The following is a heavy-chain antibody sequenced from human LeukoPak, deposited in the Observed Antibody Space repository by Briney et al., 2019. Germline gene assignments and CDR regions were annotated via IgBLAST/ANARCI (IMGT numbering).Heavy chain of an antibody. CDR3: ASVEYQLLWGSGYFDY. CDR2: INHSGST. J-gene: IGHJ4*02. D-gene: IGHD2-2*01. Sequence: SETLSLTCAVYGGSFSGYYWSWLRQPPGKGLEWIGEINHSGSTNYNPSLKSRVTISVDTSKNQFSLKLSSVTAADTAVYYCASVEYQLLWGSGYFDYWGQGTLVTVSS. V-gene: IGHV4-34*01. CDR1: GGSFSGYY.